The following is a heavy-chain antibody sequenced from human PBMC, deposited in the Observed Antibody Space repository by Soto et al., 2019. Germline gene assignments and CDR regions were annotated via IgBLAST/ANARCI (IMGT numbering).Heavy chain of an antibody. Sequence: PSETLSLTCAVSGGSISSSNWWSWVRQPPGKGLEWIGEIYHSGSTNYNPSLKSRVTISVDKSKNQFSLKLSSVTAADTAVYYCARDRGARLCYSIGIYSYGMDVWGQGTTVT. CDR1: GGSISSSNW. CDR2: IYHSGST. J-gene: IGHJ6*02. CDR3: ARDRGARLCYSIGIYSYGMDV. V-gene: IGHV4-4*02. D-gene: IGHD3-3*02.